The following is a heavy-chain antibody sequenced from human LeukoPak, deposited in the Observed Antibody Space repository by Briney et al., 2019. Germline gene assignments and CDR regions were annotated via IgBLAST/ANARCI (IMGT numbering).Heavy chain of an antibody. D-gene: IGHD1-26*01. V-gene: IGHV3-7*01. CDR1: EFTFSTYW. CDR2: IKQDGSEK. J-gene: IGHJ4*02. CDR3: ARWAGGHYDY. Sequence: GGSLRLSCAASEFTFSTYWMSWVRQAPGKGLEWVANIKQDGSEKYYLDSVKGRFTISRDNGNNSMYLQMNSLRAGDAAVYYCARWAGGHYDYWGQGTLVTVSS.